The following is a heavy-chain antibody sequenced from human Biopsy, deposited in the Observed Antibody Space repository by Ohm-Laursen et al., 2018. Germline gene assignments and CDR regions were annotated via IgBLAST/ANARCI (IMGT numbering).Heavy chain of an antibody. J-gene: IGHJ6*02. V-gene: IGHV2-70*11. Sequence: PTQTLTLTWSFSGFSLSARGMCVSWIRQAPGKALEGLARVDWADDKDYSASLQTKLSISKDTSNDQVVLTVNNVDPADTATYYCARTPILIVSAGLVYRHRRHLQGMDVWGQGSAVTVS. CDR2: VDWADDK. CDR1: GFSLSARGMC. D-gene: IGHD6-13*01. CDR3: ARTPILIVSAGLVYRHRRHLQGMDV.